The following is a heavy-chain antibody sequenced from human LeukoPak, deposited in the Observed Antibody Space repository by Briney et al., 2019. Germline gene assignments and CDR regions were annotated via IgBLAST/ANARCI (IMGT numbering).Heavy chain of an antibody. CDR1: GGSISSYY. CDR3: ARERGKYSGSYYDY. CDR2: IYYSGST. V-gene: IGHV4-59*01. Sequence: PSETLSLTCTVSGGSISSYYWSWIRQPPGKGLEWIGYIYYSGSTNYNPSLKSRVTISVDTSKNQFSLKLSSVTVADTAVYYCARERGKYSGSYYDYWGQGTLVTVSS. J-gene: IGHJ4*02. D-gene: IGHD1-26*01.